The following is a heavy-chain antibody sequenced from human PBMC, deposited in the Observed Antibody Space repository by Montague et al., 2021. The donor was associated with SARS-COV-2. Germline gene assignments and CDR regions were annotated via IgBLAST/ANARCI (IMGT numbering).Heavy chain of an antibody. CDR1: GGPISSNY. J-gene: IGHJ3*02. V-gene: IGHV4-59*08. D-gene: IGHD6-19*01. Sequence: SETLSLTCTVSGGPISSNYWSWIRQPPGKGLEWIGYIYYSGTTNCNPSLKSRVTMSVDTSKNQFSLKLNSVAAADTAVYYCARGHSSGSFGDAFDIWGQGTMVTVSS. CDR2: IYYSGTT. CDR3: ARGHSSGSFGDAFDI.